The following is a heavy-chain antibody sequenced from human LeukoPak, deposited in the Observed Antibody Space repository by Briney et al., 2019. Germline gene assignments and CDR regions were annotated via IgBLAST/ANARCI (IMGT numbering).Heavy chain of an antibody. V-gene: IGHV4-31*03. CDR2: IYYSGST. CDR3: ARGMFGSGSYYDY. Sequence: KTSETLSLTCTVSGGSISSGGYYWTWIRQHPGRGLEWIGYIYYSGSTYYNPSLKSRVTISVDTSENQFSLKLSSVTAADTAVYYCARGMFGSGSYYDYWGQGTLVTVSS. D-gene: IGHD3-10*01. CDR1: GGSISSGGYY. J-gene: IGHJ4*02.